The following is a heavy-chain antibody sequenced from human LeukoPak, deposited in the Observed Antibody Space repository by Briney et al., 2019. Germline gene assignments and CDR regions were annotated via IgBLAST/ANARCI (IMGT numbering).Heavy chain of an antibody. D-gene: IGHD3-3*01. CDR2: INPIFGTA. CDR1: GYTFTGYY. J-gene: IGHJ4*02. CDR3: ARSRFSSPSGYGDY. Sequence: GASVKVSCKASGYTFTGYYMHWVRQAPGQGLEWMGWINPIFGTANYAQKFQGRVTITADESTSTAYMELSSLRSEDTAVYYCARSRFSSPSGYGDYWGQGTLVTVSS. V-gene: IGHV1-69*13.